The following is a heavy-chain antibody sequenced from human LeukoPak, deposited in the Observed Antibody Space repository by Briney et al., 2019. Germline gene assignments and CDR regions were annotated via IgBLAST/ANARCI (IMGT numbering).Heavy chain of an antibody. Sequence: ASVKVSCKASGGTFSSYAISWVRQAPGQGLEWMGGIIPIFGTANYAQKFQGRVTITADEYTSTAYMALSSLRSEDTAVYYCARVGGDYYDSGSYYYFDYWGKGTLVTVPS. V-gene: IGHV1-69*13. CDR2: IIPIFGTA. CDR1: GGTFSSYA. CDR3: ARVGGDYYDSGSYYYFDY. J-gene: IGHJ4*02. D-gene: IGHD3-10*01.